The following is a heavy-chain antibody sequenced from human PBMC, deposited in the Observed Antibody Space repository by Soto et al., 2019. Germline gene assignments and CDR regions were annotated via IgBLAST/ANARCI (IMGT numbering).Heavy chain of an antibody. V-gene: IGHV1-69*12. CDR1: GGTFSSYA. CDR3: ARNGRTGTLYYSGMDV. D-gene: IGHD1-1*01. J-gene: IGHJ6*02. Sequence: QVQLVQSGAEVKKPGSSVKVSCKASGGTFSSYAISWVRQAPGQGLEWMGGIIPIFGTANYAQKFQGRDTITADESTSTAYMELSSLRSEDTAVYYCARNGRTGTLYYSGMDVWGQGTTVTVSS. CDR2: IIPIFGTA.